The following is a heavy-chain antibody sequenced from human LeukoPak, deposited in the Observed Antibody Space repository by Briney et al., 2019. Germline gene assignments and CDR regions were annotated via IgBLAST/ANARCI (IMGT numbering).Heavy chain of an antibody. J-gene: IGHJ6*04. V-gene: IGHV3-53*01. CDR1: GLTVSSNY. Sequence: GGSLRLSCAASGLTVSSNYMSWVRQAPGKGLEWVSVIYSGGSTYYAESVKGRFTISRDNSKNTLYLQMKSLRDEDTAVYYCAREFEVAGLAMDVWGKGTTVTVSS. CDR2: IYSGGST. CDR3: AREFEVAGLAMDV. D-gene: IGHD6-19*01.